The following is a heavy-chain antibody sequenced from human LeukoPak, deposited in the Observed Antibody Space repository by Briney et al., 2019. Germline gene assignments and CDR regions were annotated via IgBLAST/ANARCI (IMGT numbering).Heavy chain of an antibody. J-gene: IGHJ3*02. D-gene: IGHD5-24*01. CDR3: AKSREEIRGLDAFDI. V-gene: IGHV4-34*09. Sequence: SETLSLTCAVYGGSFSGYYWSWIRQPPGKGLEWIGEINQGGSANYNPSLKSRVALSVDTSKNQFSLKLSSLTAADTAVYYCAKSREEIRGLDAFDIWGQGTMVAVSS. CDR1: GGSFSGYY. CDR2: INQGGSA.